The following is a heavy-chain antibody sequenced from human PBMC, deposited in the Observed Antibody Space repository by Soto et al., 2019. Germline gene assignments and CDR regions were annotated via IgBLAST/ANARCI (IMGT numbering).Heavy chain of an antibody. Sequence: QVQLQESGPGLVKPSQALSLICTVSGGSIRSDDYYWSWIRQPPGKVLVWIGYISYSGTTYYNPSLRSRLSISVDTANNQFSLKLNSVTFADTAVDYCARVAFEGQARYHFYGMDVWCQGTTVTVSS. CDR2: ISYSGTT. J-gene: IGHJ6*02. D-gene: IGHD5-12*01. CDR1: GGSIRSDDYY. CDR3: ARVAFEGQARYHFYGMDV. V-gene: IGHV4-31*03.